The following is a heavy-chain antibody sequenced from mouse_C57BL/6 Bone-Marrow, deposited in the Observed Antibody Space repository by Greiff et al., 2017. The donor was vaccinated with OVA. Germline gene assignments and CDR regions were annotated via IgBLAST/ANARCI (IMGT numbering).Heavy chain of an antibody. Sequence: QVQLKESGAELVMPGASVKLSCKASGYTFTSYWMHWVKQRPGQGLEWIGEIDPSDSYTNYNQKFKGKSTLTVDKSSSTAYMQLSSLTSEDSAVYYCARSQTVGDYWGQDTTLTVSS. CDR3: ARSQTVGDY. D-gene: IGHD1-1*01. CDR2: IDPSDSYT. J-gene: IGHJ2*01. V-gene: IGHV1-69*01. CDR1: GYTFTSYW.